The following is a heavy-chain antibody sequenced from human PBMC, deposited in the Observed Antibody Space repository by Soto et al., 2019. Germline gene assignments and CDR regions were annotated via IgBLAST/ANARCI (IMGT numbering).Heavy chain of an antibody. CDR2: LDQDGSER. Sequence: EVQLVESGGGLFQPGGSLRLSCAASGFTFSTYWMPWVRRPPGKGLEWVANLDQDGSERYYVDSVRGRFTISRDNAKNSLYLQMNSLRAEDTAVYYCVCGGNFFVYWGQGTLVTVSP. V-gene: IGHV3-7*01. CDR1: GFTFSTYW. CDR3: VCGGNFFVY. J-gene: IGHJ4*02. D-gene: IGHD3-16*01.